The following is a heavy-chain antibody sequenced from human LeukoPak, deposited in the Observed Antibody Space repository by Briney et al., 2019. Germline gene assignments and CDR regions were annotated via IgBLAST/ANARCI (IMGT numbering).Heavy chain of an antibody. CDR2: ISSDSTYI. V-gene: IGHV3-21*01. CDR1: GFTFSSYS. CDR3: ARAPGREDAFDI. J-gene: IGHJ3*02. Sequence: PGGSLRLSCAASGFTFSSYSMNWVRQAPGKGLEWVSSISSDSTYIYYADSVKGRFTISRDNAKNSLYLQMNSLRAEDTAVYYCARAPGREDAFDIWGQGTMVTVSS.